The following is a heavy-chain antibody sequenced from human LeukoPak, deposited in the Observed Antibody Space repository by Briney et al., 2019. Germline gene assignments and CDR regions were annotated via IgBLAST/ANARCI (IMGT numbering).Heavy chain of an antibody. V-gene: IGHV3-53*01. D-gene: IGHD3-22*01. J-gene: IGHJ4*02. CDR3: ARPSDSSGYYYY. CDR2: IYSGGST. CDR1: GFTVSSNY. Sequence: GGSLRLSCAASGFTVSSNYMSWVRQAPGKGLEWVSVIYSGGSTYYADSVKGRFTISRDNSKNTLCLQMNSLRAEDTAVYYCARPSDSSGYYYYWGQGTLVTVSS.